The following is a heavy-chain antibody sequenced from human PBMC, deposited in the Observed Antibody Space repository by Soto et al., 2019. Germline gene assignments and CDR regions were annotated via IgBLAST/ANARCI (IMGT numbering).Heavy chain of an antibody. CDR3: ARVVVVGKVYDGFDI. V-gene: IGHV5-51*03. CDR1: GYSFTSYW. J-gene: IGHJ3*02. CDR2: IYPGDSDT. D-gene: IGHD2-15*01. Sequence: EVQLVQSGAEVKKPGESLKISCKGSGYSFTSYWIGWVRQMPGKGLEWMGIIYPGDSDTRYSPSFQGQVTISADKSISTADLQWSSLKASDTAMYYCARVVVVGKVYDGFDIWGQGTKVTVSS.